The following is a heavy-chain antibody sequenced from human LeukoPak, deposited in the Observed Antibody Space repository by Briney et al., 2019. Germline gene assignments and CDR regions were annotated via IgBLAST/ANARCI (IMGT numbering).Heavy chain of an antibody. Sequence: PGGSLRLSCAASGFTFSSYEMNWVRQAPGKGLEWVSYISSSGSTIYYADSVKGRFTISRDNAKNSLYLQMNSLRAEDTAVYYCARDTVVVVAVDAFDIWGQGTMVTVSS. J-gene: IGHJ3*02. D-gene: IGHD2-15*01. CDR3: ARDTVVVVAVDAFDI. CDR2: ISSSGSTI. CDR1: GFTFSSYE. V-gene: IGHV3-48*03.